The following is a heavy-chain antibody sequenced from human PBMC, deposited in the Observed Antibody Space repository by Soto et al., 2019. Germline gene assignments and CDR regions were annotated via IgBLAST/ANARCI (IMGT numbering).Heavy chain of an antibody. CDR3: AGPTSYFEY. CDR2: IFYSGTT. J-gene: IGHJ4*02. Sequence: HVQLQESGRGLLKPTQNLSLTCTVSGDSVSSRPHSWTWIRQLPDKGLEYIGYIFYSGTTYYNPSLKDRVTISLDTSKNQFYLSLTSVTAADTAVYYCAGPTSYFEYWGQGTLVNVSS. V-gene: IGHV4-31*03. CDR1: GDSVSSRPHS.